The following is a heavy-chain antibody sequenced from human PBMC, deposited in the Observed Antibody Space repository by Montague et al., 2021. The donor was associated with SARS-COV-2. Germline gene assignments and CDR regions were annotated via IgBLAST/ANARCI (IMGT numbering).Heavy chain of an antibody. Sequence: SLRLSCAASGFTFSSYAMHWVRQAPGKGLEWVAVISYDGSNKYYADSVKGRFTISRDNSKNTLYLQMNSLRAEGTAVYYCARELTYYGMDVWGQGTTVTVSS. CDR2: ISYDGSNK. D-gene: IGHD2-21*02. V-gene: IGHV3-30-3*01. J-gene: IGHJ6*02. CDR3: ARELTYYGMDV. CDR1: GFTFSSYA.